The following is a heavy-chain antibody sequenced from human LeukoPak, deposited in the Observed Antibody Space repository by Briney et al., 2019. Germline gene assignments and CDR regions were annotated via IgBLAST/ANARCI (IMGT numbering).Heavy chain of an antibody. V-gene: IGHV4-30-4*02. CDR2: IYYSGST. Sequence: SETLSLTCTVSGGSISSGDYYWSWIRQPPGKGLEWIGYIYYSGSTYYNPSLKSRVTISVDTSKNQFSLKLSSVTAADTAVYYCARSSSSSPKYCFDCWGQGALVTVSS. CDR1: GGSISSGDYY. D-gene: IGHD6-6*01. CDR3: ARSSSSSPKYCFDC. J-gene: IGHJ4*02.